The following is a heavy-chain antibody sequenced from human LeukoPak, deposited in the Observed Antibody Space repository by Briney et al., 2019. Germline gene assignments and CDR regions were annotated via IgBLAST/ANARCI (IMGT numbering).Heavy chain of an antibody. CDR1: GYSFTNYW. J-gene: IGHJ6*02. CDR2: IYPGDSDT. D-gene: IGHD2-2*01. V-gene: IGHV5-51*01. Sequence: GESLKISCKGSGYSFTNYWIGWVRQLPGKGLEWMGIIYPGDSDTRYSPSFQGQVTISADKSISTAYLQWSSLKASDTAMYYRARQGYCSSASCSGYGMDVWGQGTTVTVSS. CDR3: ARQGYCSSASCSGYGMDV.